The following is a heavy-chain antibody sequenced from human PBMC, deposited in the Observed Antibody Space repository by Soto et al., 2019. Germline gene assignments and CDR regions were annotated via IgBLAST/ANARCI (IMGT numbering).Heavy chain of an antibody. CDR3: TSYDFWSGYYSPFDY. CDR1: GFTFGDYA. V-gene: IGHV3-49*03. J-gene: IGHJ4*02. D-gene: IGHD3-3*01. Sequence: PGGSLRLSCTASGFTFGDYAMSWFRQAPGKGLEWVGFIRSKAYGGTTEYAASVKGRFTISRDDSKSIAYLQMNSLKTEDTAVYYCTSYDFWSGYYSPFDYWGQGTLVTVSS. CDR2: IRSKAYGGTT.